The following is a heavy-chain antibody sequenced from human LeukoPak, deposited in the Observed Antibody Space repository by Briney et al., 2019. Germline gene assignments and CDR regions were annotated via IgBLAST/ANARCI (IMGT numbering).Heavy chain of an antibody. D-gene: IGHD6-25*01. CDR2: INSDGSST. J-gene: IGHJ4*02. V-gene: IGHV3-74*03. Sequence: PGGSLRLSCAASGFTFSSYWMHWVRQAPGKGLVWVSRINSDGSSTAYADSVKGRFTTSRDNAKNALYLQMNSLRAEGTAVYYCTRSLSGYDYSPDYWGQGTLVTVSS. CDR1: GFTFSSYW. CDR3: TRSLSGYDYSPDY.